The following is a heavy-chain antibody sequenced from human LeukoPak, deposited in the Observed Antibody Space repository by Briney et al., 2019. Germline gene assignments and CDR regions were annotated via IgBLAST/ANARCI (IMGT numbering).Heavy chain of an antibody. Sequence: GASVKVSCKASGYTFTSYDINWVRQAPGQGLEWMGWMNPNSGNTGFAQKFQGSVTLTRDTSINTAYMELSGLRFEDTAVYYCARGGVEGGAISGLVPPTYWGQGTLVTVSS. CDR1: GYTFTSYD. V-gene: IGHV1-8*01. CDR3: ARGGVEGGAISGLVPPTY. CDR2: MNPNSGNT. D-gene: IGHD3-16*01. J-gene: IGHJ4*02.